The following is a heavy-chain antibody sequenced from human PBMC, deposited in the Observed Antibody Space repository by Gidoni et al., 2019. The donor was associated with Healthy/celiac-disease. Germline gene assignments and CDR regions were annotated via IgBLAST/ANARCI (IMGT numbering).Heavy chain of an antibody. V-gene: IGHV5-10-1*01. CDR2: IDPSDSST. Sequence: EVQLVPSGAEVKKPGEYLRISCKGSGYSFTSYWISWVRQMPGKGLEWRGRIDPSDSSTNYRPSFQGHVTISADKSISTAYLQWSSLKASDTAMYYCARHSSNIAAAGTDFDYWGQGTLVTVSS. J-gene: IGHJ4*02. CDR1: GYSFTSYW. CDR3: ARHSSNIAAAGTDFDY. D-gene: IGHD6-13*01.